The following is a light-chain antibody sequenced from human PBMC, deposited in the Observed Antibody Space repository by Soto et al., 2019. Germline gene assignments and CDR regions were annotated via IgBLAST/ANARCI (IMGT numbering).Light chain of an antibody. CDR1: QTISTW. V-gene: IGKV1-5*03. CDR3: QQYNSYPWT. CDR2: KAS. J-gene: IGKJ1*01. Sequence: IQMTQSPSTLSASVGDRVTFTCRASQTISTWLAWYQQKPGEAPKLLIYKASTLEVGVPSRFSASGSGTEFPLTINTLQPADLATYYCQQYNSYPWTFGQGTKV.